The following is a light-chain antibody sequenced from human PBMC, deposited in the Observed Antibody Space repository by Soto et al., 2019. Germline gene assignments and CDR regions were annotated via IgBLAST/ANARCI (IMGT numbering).Light chain of an antibody. CDR2: DAS. CDR3: QQYDNLPT. V-gene: IGKV1-33*01. Sequence: DVQMTQSPSSLSASVGDRVTITCQASQDISIYLNWYQQKPGKAPKLLIYDASNLETGVPSRFSGSGAGTDFTFTISSLQPEDIATYYCQQYDNLPTFGGGTKVDI. J-gene: IGKJ4*01. CDR1: QDISIY.